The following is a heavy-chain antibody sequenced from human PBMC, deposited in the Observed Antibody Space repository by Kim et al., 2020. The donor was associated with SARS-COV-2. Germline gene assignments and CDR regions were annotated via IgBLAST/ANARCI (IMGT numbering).Heavy chain of an antibody. J-gene: IGHJ2*01. CDR1: GFTFSSYG. D-gene: IGHD3-3*01. CDR3: AKDGVVTRSYWYFDL. V-gene: IGHV3-30*18. Sequence: GGSLRLSCAASGFTFSSYGMHWVRQAPGKGLEWVAVISYDGSNKYYADSVKGRFTISRDNSKNTLYLQMNSLRAEDTAVHYCAKDGVVTRSYWYFDLWGRGTLVTVSS. CDR2: ISYDGSNK.